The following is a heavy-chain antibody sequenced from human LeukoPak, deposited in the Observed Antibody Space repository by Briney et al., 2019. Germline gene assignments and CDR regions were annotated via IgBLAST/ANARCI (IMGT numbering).Heavy chain of an antibody. CDR1: GYTLTELS. J-gene: IGHJ4*02. CDR2: LDPEDGET. D-gene: IGHD5-18*01. V-gene: IGHV1-24*01. Sequence: ASVKVSCKVSGYTLTELSMHWVRQAPGKGLEWMGGLDPEDGETIYAQKFQGRVTMTEDTSTDTAYMELSSLRSEDTAVYYCATSVDTAMVPHYWGQGTLVTVSS. CDR3: ATSVDTAMVPHY.